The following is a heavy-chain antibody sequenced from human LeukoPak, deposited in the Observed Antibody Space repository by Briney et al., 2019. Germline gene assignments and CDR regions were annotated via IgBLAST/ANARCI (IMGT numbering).Heavy chain of an antibody. J-gene: IGHJ4*02. Sequence: ASVKVSCKASGYTFPGYYMHWVRQAPGQGLEWMGWINPNSGGTNYAQKFQGRVSMTRDTSISTAYMELSRLRSDDTAVYYCAREHSSSSGKVFDYWGQGTLVTVSS. D-gene: IGHD6-6*01. CDR3: AREHSSSSGKVFDY. V-gene: IGHV1-2*02. CDR1: GYTFPGYY. CDR2: INPNSGGT.